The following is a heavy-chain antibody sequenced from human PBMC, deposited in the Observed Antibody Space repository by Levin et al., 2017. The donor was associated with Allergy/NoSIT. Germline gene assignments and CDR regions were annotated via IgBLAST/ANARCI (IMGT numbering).Heavy chain of an antibody. J-gene: IGHJ4*02. CDR1: GFTFSNAW. V-gene: IGHV3-15*01. Sequence: GGSLRLSCAASGFTFSNAWMSWVRQAPGKGLEWVGRIKSKTDGGTTDYAAPVKGRFTISRDDSKNTLYLQMNSLKTEDTAVYYCTTTLGYCSGGSCYPIDYWGQGTLVTVSS. CDR3: TTTLGYCSGGSCYPIDY. D-gene: IGHD2-15*01. CDR2: IKSKTDGGTT.